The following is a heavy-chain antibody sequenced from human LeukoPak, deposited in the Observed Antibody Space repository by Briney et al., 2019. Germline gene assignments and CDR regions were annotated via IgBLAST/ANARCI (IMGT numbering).Heavy chain of an antibody. J-gene: IGHJ6*03. V-gene: IGHV3-23*01. CDR1: AFTFSSYA. CDR2: ISGSGGST. Sequence: GGSLRLSCAASAFTFSSYAMSWVRQAPGKGLEGVSAISGSGGSTYYADSVKGRFTISRDNSKNTLYLQMNSLRAVDTAVYYCAKHPYYSSSYYYYYYMDVCGKGTTVTVSS. CDR3: AKHPYYSSSYYYYYYMDV. D-gene: IGHD6-13*01.